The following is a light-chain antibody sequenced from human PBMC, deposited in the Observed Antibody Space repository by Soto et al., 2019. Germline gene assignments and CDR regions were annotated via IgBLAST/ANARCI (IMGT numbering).Light chain of an antibody. CDR1: QNISNY. J-gene: IGKJ3*01. V-gene: IGKV1-39*01. CDR2: AAS. Sequence: DMQMTQSPSSLSASVGDRVSITCRSSQNISNYLHWYQRRPGKAPKLLIYAASNLRSVVPSRFSGSGSGTDFTLIISSLQSEDFATYYCQQSYSIPRLTFGPGTRVEIK. CDR3: QQSYSIPRLT.